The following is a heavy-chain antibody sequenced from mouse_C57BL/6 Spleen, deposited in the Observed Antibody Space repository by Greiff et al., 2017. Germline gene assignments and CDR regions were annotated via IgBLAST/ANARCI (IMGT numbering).Heavy chain of an antibody. CDR1: GYTFTSYW. V-gene: IGHV1-55*01. J-gene: IGHJ2*01. CDR3: ARTPHDGYYGYFDY. CDR2: IYPGSGST. D-gene: IGHD2-3*01. Sequence: QVQLQQSGAELVKPGASVKMSCKASGYTFTSYWITWVKQRPGQGLEWIGDIYPGSGSTNYNEKFKSKATLTVDTSSSTAYMQLSSLTSEDSAVYYCARTPHDGYYGYFDYWGQGTTLTVSS.